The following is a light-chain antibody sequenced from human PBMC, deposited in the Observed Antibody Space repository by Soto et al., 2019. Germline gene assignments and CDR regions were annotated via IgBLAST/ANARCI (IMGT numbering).Light chain of an antibody. J-gene: IGKJ3*01. CDR2: DAS. V-gene: IGKV1-33*01. CDR3: QHCDYLPI. Sequence: DIQMTQSPSSLSASVGDRVTIPCQASQDITSYLNWYQHKPGKAPKLLIYDASILEAGVPPRFSGSGSGTDFTLTISSLQPEDVATYYCQHCDYLPIFGPGTTVDFK. CDR1: QDITSY.